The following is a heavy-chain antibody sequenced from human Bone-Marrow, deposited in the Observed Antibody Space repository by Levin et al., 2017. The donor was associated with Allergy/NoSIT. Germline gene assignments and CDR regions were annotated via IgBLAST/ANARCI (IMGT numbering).Heavy chain of an antibody. CDR1: GGTFSSYA. CDR3: ASRRRDGYNEADY. J-gene: IGHJ4*02. CDR2: IIPIFGTA. D-gene: IGHD5-24*01. Sequence: SVKVSCKASGGTFSSYAISWVRQAPGQGLEWMGGIIPIFGTANYAQKFQGRVTITADESTSTAYMELSSLRSEDTAVYYCASRRRDGYNEADYWGQGTLVTVSS. V-gene: IGHV1-69*13.